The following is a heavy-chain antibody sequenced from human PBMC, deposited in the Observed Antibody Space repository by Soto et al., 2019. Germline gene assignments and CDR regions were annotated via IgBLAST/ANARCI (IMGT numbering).Heavy chain of an antibody. CDR2: INHSGST. CDR3: SRQIYGSGSYPLHY. D-gene: IGHD3-10*01. J-gene: IGHJ4*02. CDR1: GGSFSGYY. V-gene: IGHV4-34*01. Sequence: QVQLQQWGAGLLKPSETLSLTCAVYGGSFSGYYWSWIRQPPGKGLEWIGEINHSGSTSYNPSLTSRVTISVDTSKNQFSLKLSSVTAADTAVYDCSRQIYGSGSYPLHYWGQGTLVTVSS.